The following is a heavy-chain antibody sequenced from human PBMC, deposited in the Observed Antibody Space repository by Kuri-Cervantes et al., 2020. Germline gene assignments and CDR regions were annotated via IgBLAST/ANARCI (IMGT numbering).Heavy chain of an antibody. V-gene: IGHV1-2*04. Sequence: ASVKVSCKASGYTFTGYYMHWVRQAPGQGLEWMEWINPNSGGTNYAQKFQGWVTMTRDTSISTAYMELSSLRSEDTAVYYCARDQYSSSWYLGYYYYYGMDVWGQGTTVTVSS. D-gene: IGHD6-13*01. CDR3: ARDQYSSSWYLGYYYYYGMDV. CDR2: INPNSGGT. CDR1: GYTFTGYY. J-gene: IGHJ6*02.